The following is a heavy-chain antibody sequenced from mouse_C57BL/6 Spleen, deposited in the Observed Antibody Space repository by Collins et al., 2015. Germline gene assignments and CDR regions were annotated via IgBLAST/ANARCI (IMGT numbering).Heavy chain of an antibody. CDR2: IYPGDGDT. V-gene: IGHV1-80*01. J-gene: IGHJ2*01. D-gene: IGHD1-1*01. CDR3: ARGDTTYYFDY. Sequence: SWMNWVKQRPGKGLEWIGQIYPGDGDTNYNGNFKGTATLTADKSSSTAYMQLSSLTSEDSAVYFCARGDTTYYFDYWGQGTTLTVSS. CDR1: SW.